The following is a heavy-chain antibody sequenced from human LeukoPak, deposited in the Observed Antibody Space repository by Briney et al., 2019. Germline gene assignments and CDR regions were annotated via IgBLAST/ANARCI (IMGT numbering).Heavy chain of an antibody. V-gene: IGHV4-39*07. CDR1: GGSISSSSYY. CDR2: IYYSGST. D-gene: IGHD3-9*01. CDR3: ARGGYDILTGYYAFDY. J-gene: IGHJ4*02. Sequence: SETLSLTCTVSGGSISSSSYYWGWIRQPPGKGLEWIGSIYYSGSTYYNPSLKSRVTISVDTSKNQFSLKLSSVTAADTAVYYCARGGYDILTGYYAFDYWGQGTLVTVSS.